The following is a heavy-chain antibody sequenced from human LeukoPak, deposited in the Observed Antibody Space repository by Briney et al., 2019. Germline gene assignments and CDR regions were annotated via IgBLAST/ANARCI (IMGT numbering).Heavy chain of an antibody. CDR1: GGSISSYY. Sequence: SETLSRTCTVSGGSISSYYWSWIRQPPGKGLEWIGYIYYSGSTNYNPSLKSRVTISVDTTKNQFSLKLSSVTAADTAVYYCARDDSSGYYDYWGQGTLVTVSS. J-gene: IGHJ4*02. CDR3: ARDDSSGYYDY. D-gene: IGHD3-22*01. CDR2: IYYSGST. V-gene: IGHV4-59*01.